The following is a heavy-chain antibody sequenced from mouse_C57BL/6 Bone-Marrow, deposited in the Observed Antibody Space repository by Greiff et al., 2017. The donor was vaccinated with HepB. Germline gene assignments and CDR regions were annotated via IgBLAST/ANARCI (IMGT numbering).Heavy chain of an antibody. D-gene: IGHD2-5*01. J-gene: IGHJ2*01. V-gene: IGHV7-3*01. CDR3: AVYYSNPYY. CDR2: IRNKANGYTT. Sequence: EVKLMESGGGLVQPGGSLSLSCAASGFTFTDYYMSWVRQPPGKALEWLGFIRNKANGYTTEYSASVKGRFTISRDNSQSILYLQMNALRAEDSATYYCAVYYSNPYYWGQGTTLTVSS. CDR1: GFTFTDYY.